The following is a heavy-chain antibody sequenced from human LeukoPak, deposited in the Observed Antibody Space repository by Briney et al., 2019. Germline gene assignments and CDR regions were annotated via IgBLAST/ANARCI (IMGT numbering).Heavy chain of an antibody. CDR1: GYTFTSYD. Sequence: GASVKVSCKASGYTFTSYDINWVRQATGQGLEWMGWMNPYSGNTDYAQKFQGRVIMTRNNSISTAYMELSSLRSEDTAVYYCAIGYSSGWYFNRYYYYYKDVWGKGTTVTISS. CDR2: MNPYSGNT. V-gene: IGHV1-8*01. J-gene: IGHJ6*03. D-gene: IGHD6-19*01. CDR3: AIGYSSGWYFNRYYYYYKDV.